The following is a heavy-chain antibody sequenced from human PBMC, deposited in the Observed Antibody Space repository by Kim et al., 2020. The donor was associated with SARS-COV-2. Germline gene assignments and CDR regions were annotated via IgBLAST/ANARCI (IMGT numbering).Heavy chain of an antibody. CDR3: ATTVKTTHAFDL. Sequence: RYSPSFQGQVTISADKSISTAYLQWSSLKASDTAMYYCATTVKTTHAFDLWGRGTLVTVSS. V-gene: IGHV5-51*01. D-gene: IGHD4-17*01. J-gene: IGHJ2*01.